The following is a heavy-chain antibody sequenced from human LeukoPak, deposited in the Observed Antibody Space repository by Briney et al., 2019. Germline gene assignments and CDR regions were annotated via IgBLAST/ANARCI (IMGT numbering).Heavy chain of an antibody. J-gene: IGHJ4*02. V-gene: IGHV4-39*01. D-gene: IGHD5-18*01. Sequence: SETLSLTCTVSGGSISSGSYYWSWLRPPPGKGLEWIGSIYYSGSTYYNPSLKSRVTISVDTTKAQIALKLSSVTATDMAVYDCARVTSFDYWGQGTLVTVSS. CDR3: ARVTSFDY. CDR2: IYYSGST. CDR1: GGSISSGSYY.